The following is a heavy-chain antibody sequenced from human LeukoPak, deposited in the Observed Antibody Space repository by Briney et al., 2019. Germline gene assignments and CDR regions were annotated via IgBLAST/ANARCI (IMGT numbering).Heavy chain of an antibody. CDR1: GFTFSSYG. D-gene: IGHD6-19*01. J-gene: IGHJ6*03. V-gene: IGHV3-74*01. CDR3: ARDGIAVAGTPNGYYYYYMDV. Sequence: GGSLRLSCAASGFTFSSYGMHWVRQAPGKGLVWVSRINSDGSSTSYADSVKGRFTISRDNAKNTLYLQMNSLRAEDTAVYYCARDGIAVAGTPNGYYYYYMDVWGKGTTVTVSS. CDR2: INSDGSST.